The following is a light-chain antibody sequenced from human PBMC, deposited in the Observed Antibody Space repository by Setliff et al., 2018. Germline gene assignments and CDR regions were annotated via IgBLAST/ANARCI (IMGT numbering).Light chain of an antibody. J-gene: IGLJ1*01. CDR1: SSDVGGYDC. CDR3: SSYKNTNKNV. V-gene: IGLV2-14*01. Sequence: ALTQPAAVSRSPGQSITISCTGTSSDVGGYDCVSWYQQHPGKAPKLIIYDVTKRPSGVSSRFSGSKSGNTASLTISGLQAEDEADYFCSSYKNTNKNVFGTGTKGTVL. CDR2: DVT.